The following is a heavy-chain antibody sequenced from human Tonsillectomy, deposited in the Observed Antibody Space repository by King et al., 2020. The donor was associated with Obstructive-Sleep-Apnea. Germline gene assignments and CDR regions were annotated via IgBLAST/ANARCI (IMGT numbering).Heavy chain of an antibody. V-gene: IGHV3-30*18. CDR1: GFTFSGYG. CDR3: VKDFREHWTLDY. Sequence: VQLVESGGGVVQPGRSLRLSCAASGFTFSGYGLHWVRQAPGKGLEWVALISYDGSGKNYADSVKGRFTISRDNSRNTLYLQMNSLRDEDTAVYYCVKDFREHWTLDYWGHGTLVTVSS. D-gene: IGHD3/OR15-3a*01. J-gene: IGHJ4*01. CDR2: ISYDGSGK.